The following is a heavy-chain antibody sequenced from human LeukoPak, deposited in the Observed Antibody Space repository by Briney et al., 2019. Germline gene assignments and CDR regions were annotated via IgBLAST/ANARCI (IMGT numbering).Heavy chain of an antibody. D-gene: IGHD2-15*01. CDR1: GLAPGFLFSNAW. V-gene: IGHV3-15*04. CDR2: SERKVDGGAV. Sequence: PGGSLRLSYASSGLAPGFLFSNAWTSWVRQAPGKGLERDGRSERKVDGGAVDYAAPVQDSFTVPRVDAENTVYLEMNNLETEDTAVYYCTTEFWRTRVVVPVAPDLEYWGQGTLVTVAS. J-gene: IGHJ4*02. CDR3: TTEFWRTRVVVPVAPDLEY.